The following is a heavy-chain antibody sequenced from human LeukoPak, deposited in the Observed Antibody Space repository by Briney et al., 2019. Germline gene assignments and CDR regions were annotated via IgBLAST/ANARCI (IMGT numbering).Heavy chain of an antibody. Sequence: SETLSLTCTVSGGSSSSYYWNCIRQPPGKGLEWIGYIYYSGSTKYNPSLRSRVTISVDTSENQFSLRLSSVTAADTAVYYCAVGYCSSTSCYSYFDYWGQGTLVTVSS. CDR3: AVGYCSSTSCYSYFDY. D-gene: IGHD2-2*03. J-gene: IGHJ4*02. CDR2: IYYSGST. CDR1: GGSSSSYY. V-gene: IGHV4-59*12.